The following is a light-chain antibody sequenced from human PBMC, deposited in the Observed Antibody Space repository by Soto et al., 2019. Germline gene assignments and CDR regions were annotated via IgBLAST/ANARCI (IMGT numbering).Light chain of an antibody. CDR3: LQDFNYPWT. J-gene: IGKJ1*01. V-gene: IGKV1-6*01. CDR2: ATS. Sequence: AIQVTQSPSSLSASVGDRVTITCRASQDIRSDLGCYQQKPGKAPKLLIFATSTLQSGVPSRFRGTGSGTDFTLTISSLQPEDFATYYCLQDFNYPWTFGQGTKVDIK. CDR1: QDIRSD.